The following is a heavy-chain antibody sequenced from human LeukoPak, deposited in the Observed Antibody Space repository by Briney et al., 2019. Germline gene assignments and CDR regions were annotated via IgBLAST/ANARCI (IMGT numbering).Heavy chain of an antibody. CDR2: ISGSGGST. CDR3: AKDLYYYDSSGYYQIYYYYYMDV. J-gene: IGHJ6*03. V-gene: IGHV3-23*01. D-gene: IGHD3-22*01. CDR1: GFTFSSYA. Sequence: PGGSLRLSCAASGFTFSSYAMSWVRQAPGKGLEWVSAISGSGGSTYYADSVKGRFTISRDNSKNTLYLQMNSLRAEDTAVYYCAKDLYYYDSSGYYQIYYYYYMDVWGKGTTATVSS.